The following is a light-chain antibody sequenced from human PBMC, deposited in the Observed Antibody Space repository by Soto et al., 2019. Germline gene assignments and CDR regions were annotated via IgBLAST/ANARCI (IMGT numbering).Light chain of an antibody. CDR3: QQYDSYSWT. J-gene: IGKJ1*01. Sequence: DIQMTQSPSTLSASVLYRVTITCRASQSISTRLAWYQQKAGTAPKVLIYDASRLESGVPSRFSGSGSGTEFTLTISRLQPDDFASYYCQQYDSYSWTFGQGTKVDIK. V-gene: IGKV1-5*01. CDR2: DAS. CDR1: QSISTR.